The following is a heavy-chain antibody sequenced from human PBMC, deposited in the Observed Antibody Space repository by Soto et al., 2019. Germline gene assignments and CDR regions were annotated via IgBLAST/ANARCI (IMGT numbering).Heavy chain of an antibody. CDR3: ATFYDFWSGSIFDY. V-gene: IGHV1-8*01. CDR2: MNPNSGNT. Sequence: GASVKVSCKASGYTFTSYDINWVRQATGQGLEWMGWMNPNSGNTGYAQKFQGRVTMTRNTSIGTAYMELSSLRSEDTAVYYCATFYDFWSGSIFDYWGQGTLVTVS. CDR1: GYTFTSYD. J-gene: IGHJ4*02. D-gene: IGHD3-3*01.